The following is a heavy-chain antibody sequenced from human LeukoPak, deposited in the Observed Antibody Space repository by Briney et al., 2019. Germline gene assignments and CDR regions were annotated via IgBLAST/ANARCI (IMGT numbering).Heavy chain of an antibody. Sequence: SQTLSLTCAISGDSVSSNSAAWNWIRQSPSRGLEWLGRTYYRSKWYNDYAVSVKSRITINPDTSKNQFSLQLNSVTPEDTAVYYCAREDYHYDILTGYYRPFDYWGQGTLVTVSS. D-gene: IGHD3-9*01. V-gene: IGHV6-1*01. CDR1: GDSVSSNSAA. J-gene: IGHJ4*02. CDR3: AREDYHYDILTGYYRPFDY. CDR2: TYYRSKWYN.